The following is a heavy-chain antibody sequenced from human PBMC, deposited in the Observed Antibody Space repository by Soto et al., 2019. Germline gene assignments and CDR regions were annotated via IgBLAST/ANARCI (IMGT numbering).Heavy chain of an antibody. J-gene: IGHJ5*02. CDR3: ARGLSSRGYSYGYPYNWFDP. Sequence: PGGSLRLSCVASGFTFGSYSMAWVRQAPGKGPEWVSYIKSSSNDIYYADSVTGRFTISRDNAKNSLHLQMNSLRDDDTAVYYCARGLSSRGYSYGYPYNWFDPWGQGTLVTVSS. D-gene: IGHD5-18*01. CDR1: GFTFGSYS. CDR2: IKSSSNDI. V-gene: IGHV3-48*02.